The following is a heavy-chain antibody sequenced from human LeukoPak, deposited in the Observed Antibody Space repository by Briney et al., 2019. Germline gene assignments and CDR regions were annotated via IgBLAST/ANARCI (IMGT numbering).Heavy chain of an antibody. CDR1: GFTFSNAW. D-gene: IGHD3-16*02. Sequence: PGGSLRLSCAASGFTFSNAWMSWVRQAPGKGLEWVGRIKSKTDGGTTDYAAPVKGRFTISRDDSKNTLYLQMNSLKTEDTAVYYCTTLSHYVWGSYRYKGGYYFDYRGQGTLVTVSS. CDR2: IKSKTDGGTT. V-gene: IGHV3-15*01. J-gene: IGHJ4*02. CDR3: TTLSHYVWGSYRYKGGYYFDY.